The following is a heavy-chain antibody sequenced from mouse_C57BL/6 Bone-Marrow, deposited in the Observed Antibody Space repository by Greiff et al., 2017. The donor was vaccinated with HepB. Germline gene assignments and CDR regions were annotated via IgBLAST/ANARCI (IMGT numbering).Heavy chain of an antibody. V-gene: IGHV1-19*01. Sequence: EVQLQESGPVLVKPGASVKMSCKASGYTFTDYYMNWVKQSHGKSLEWIGVINPYNGGTSYNQKFKGKATLTVDKSSSTAYMELNSLTSEDSAVYYRARPLYYGYDLYYFDYWGQGTTLTVSS. CDR3: ARPLYYGYDLYYFDY. CDR2: INPYNGGT. D-gene: IGHD2-2*01. CDR1: GYTFTDYY. J-gene: IGHJ2*01.